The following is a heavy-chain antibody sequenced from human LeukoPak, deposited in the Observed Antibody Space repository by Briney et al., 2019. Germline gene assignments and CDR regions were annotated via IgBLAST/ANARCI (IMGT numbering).Heavy chain of an antibody. D-gene: IGHD4-17*01. V-gene: IGHV4-34*01. CDR1: GETFSGHY. CDR3: ARGPYGDYDY. CDR2: INHSGST. Sequence: SETLSLTCAVSGETFSGHYWSWIRQPPGKGLEWIGEINHSGSTNYNPSLKSRVTISVDTSKNQFSLKLSSVTAADTAVYYCARGPYGDYDYWGQGTLVTVSS. J-gene: IGHJ4*02.